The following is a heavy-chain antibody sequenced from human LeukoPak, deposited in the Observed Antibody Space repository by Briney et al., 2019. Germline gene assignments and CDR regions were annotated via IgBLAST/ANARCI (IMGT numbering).Heavy chain of an antibody. CDR1: EFTFTTYG. D-gene: IGHD5-24*01. Sequence: GGSLTLSCAASEFTFTTYGMHWVRQAPGKGLEWVAFIYYDGSNIYYADYVKGRFTISRDNAKNSLYLQMNSLRAEDTAVYYCARDLGKQLQLSPFDYWGQGTLVTVSS. V-gene: IGHV3-33*01. CDR3: ARDLGKQLQLSPFDY. CDR2: IYYDGSNI. J-gene: IGHJ4*02.